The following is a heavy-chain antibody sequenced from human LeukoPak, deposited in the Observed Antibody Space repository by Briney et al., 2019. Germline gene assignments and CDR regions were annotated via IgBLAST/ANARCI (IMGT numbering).Heavy chain of an antibody. CDR2: ISYDGNIR. D-gene: IGHD3-16*01. Sequence: GGSLRLSCAASGFTFRAFGMHWVRQPPGKGLEWVAVISYDGNIRYYADSVKGRFTISRDNSRNTLYLQMNSLRAEDTAFYYCARVRGFMDCWGQGTLVTVSS. CDR1: GFTFRAFG. CDR3: ARVRGFMDC. J-gene: IGHJ4*02. V-gene: IGHV3-30*03.